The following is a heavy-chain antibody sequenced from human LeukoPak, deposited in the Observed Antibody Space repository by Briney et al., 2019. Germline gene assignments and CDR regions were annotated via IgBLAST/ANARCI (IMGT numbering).Heavy chain of an antibody. CDR3: ARVGTWELQRVFDY. J-gene: IGHJ4*02. Sequence: GGSLRLSCAPSGFTFSDYWMTWVRQVPGKGLEWVANINRGGNEVHYVDSVKGRFTISRDNAKNSLYLQLDSLRVEDTAVYYCARVGTWELQRVFDYWGQGTLVIVSS. CDR2: INRGGNEV. D-gene: IGHD1-26*01. CDR1: GFTFSDYW. V-gene: IGHV3-7*01.